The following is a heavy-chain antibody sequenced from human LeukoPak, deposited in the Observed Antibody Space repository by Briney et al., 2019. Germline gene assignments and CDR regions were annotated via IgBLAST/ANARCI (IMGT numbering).Heavy chain of an antibody. V-gene: IGHV1-2*06. CDR3: ARGGAVLGTKYNWFDP. CDR2: IHPSSGAT. Sequence: GASVKVSCKASGYTFIDYHMHWVRQAPGQGLEWMGRIHPSSGATNYAQKFQGRVTMTRDTSIRTGYMELSRLRSDDTAVYYCARGGAVLGTKYNWFDPWGQGTLVTVSS. J-gene: IGHJ5*02. CDR1: GYTFIDYH. D-gene: IGHD1-1*01.